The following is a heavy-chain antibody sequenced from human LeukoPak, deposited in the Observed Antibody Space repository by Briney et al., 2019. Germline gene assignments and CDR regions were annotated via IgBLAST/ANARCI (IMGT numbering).Heavy chain of an antibody. CDR3: ARVPLCDSSSCYCLIWFVL. D-gene: IGHD2-2*01. CDR2: IWYDGSNK. CDR1: GFTFSSYG. J-gene: IGHJ4*01. V-gene: IGHV3-33*01. Sequence: PGRSLRLSCAASGFTFSSYGMHWVRQAPGKGLEWVAVIWYDGSNKYYADSVKGRFTISRDNSKNTLYLQMNSLGAEDTAEYYHARVPLCDSSSCYCLIWFVLGGQGTL.